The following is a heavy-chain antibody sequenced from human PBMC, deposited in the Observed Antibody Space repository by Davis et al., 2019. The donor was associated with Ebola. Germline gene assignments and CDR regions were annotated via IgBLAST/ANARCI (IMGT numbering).Heavy chain of an antibody. D-gene: IGHD5-12*01. J-gene: IGHJ6*02. CDR3: ARDERYSGYESYYYYYGMDV. CDR2: ISSSGSTI. Sequence: GESLKISCAASGFTFSSYEMNWVRQAPGKGLEWVSYISSSGSTIYYADSVKGRFTISRDNAKNSLYLQMNSLRAEDTAVYYCARDERYSGYESYYYYYGMDVWGQGTTVTVSS. CDR1: GFTFSSYE. V-gene: IGHV3-48*03.